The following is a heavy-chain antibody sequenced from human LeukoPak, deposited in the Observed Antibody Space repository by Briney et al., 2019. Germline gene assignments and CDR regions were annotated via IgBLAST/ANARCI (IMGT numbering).Heavy chain of an antibody. Sequence: GGSLRLSCAASGFTFSSYTMNWVRQAPGKGPEWVSTIGTAGDTYYPDSVKGRFTISRENAENSLYLQMSSLRAGDTALYYCVRAPPGSRAFHYSYMDVWGKGTTVTISS. CDR2: IGTAGDT. CDR1: GFTFSSYT. J-gene: IGHJ6*03. CDR3: VRAPPGSRAFHYSYMDV. D-gene: IGHD1-26*01. V-gene: IGHV3-13*01.